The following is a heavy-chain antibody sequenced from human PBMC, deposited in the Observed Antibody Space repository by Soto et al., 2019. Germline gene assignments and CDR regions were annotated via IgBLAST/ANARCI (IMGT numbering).Heavy chain of an antibody. Sequence: EVQLVESGGGLVQPGGSLRLSCAASGFIFSTYWMHWVRQAPGKGLVWVSRINSDGSSLSNADSVKGRFTISRDNAKNTLYLQMNRLRAEDTAVYYCATQSGFGSPLGFDPWGQGTLVTVPS. CDR1: GFIFSTYW. D-gene: IGHD3-3*01. CDR2: INSDGSSL. V-gene: IGHV3-74*01. J-gene: IGHJ5*02. CDR3: ATQSGFGSPLGFDP.